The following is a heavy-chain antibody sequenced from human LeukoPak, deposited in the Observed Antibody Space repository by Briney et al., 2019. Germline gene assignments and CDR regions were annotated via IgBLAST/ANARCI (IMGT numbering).Heavy chain of an antibody. CDR2: ISGSGGRT. V-gene: IGHV3-23*01. CDR1: GFTFSSYA. CDR3: AKAFSSTPGLPFS. Sequence: PGGSLRLSCAASGFTFSSYAMSWVRQAPGKGLEWVSGISGSGGRTYYADSVKGRFTISRDNSKNTLHLQMSSLRAEDTALYYCAKAFSSTPGLPFSWGQGALVTASS. D-gene: IGHD2-15*01. J-gene: IGHJ5*02.